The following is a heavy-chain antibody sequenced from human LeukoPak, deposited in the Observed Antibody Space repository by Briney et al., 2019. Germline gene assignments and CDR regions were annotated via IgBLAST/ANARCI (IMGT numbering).Heavy chain of an antibody. CDR3: AGGGYSYYYYGMDV. J-gene: IGHJ6*02. CDR2: IIPIFGTA. CDR1: GGTFSSYA. V-gene: IGHV1-69*13. D-gene: IGHD5-18*01. Sequence: ASVKVSCKASGGTFSSYAISWVRQAPGQGLEWMGGIIPIFGTANYAQKFQGRVTITADESTSTAYMELSSLRSEDTAVYYCAGGGYSYYYYGMDVWGQGTTVTVSS.